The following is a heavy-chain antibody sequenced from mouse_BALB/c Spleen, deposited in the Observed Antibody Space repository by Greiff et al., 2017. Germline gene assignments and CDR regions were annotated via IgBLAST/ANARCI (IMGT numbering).Heavy chain of an antibody. V-gene: IGHV5-12-1*01. Sequence: EVKLMESGGGLVKPGGSLKLSCAASGFAFSSYDMSWVRQTPEKRLEWVAYISSGGGSTYYPDTVKGRFTISRDNAKNTLYLQMSSLKSEDTAMYYCARHFADYWGQGTTLTVSS. CDR1: GFAFSSYD. CDR2: ISSGGGST. CDR3: ARHFADY. J-gene: IGHJ2*01.